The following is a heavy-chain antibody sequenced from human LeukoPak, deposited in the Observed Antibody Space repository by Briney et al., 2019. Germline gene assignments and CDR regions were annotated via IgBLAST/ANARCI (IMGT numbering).Heavy chain of an antibody. CDR1: GGSISSGGYY. CDR3: ARDSADYYDGSGYYYRYFDL. CDR2: IYYGGST. D-gene: IGHD3-22*01. V-gene: IGHV4-30-4*08. Sequence: SETLSLTCTVSGGSISSGGYYWSWIRQHPGKGLEWIGYIYYGGSTYYNPSLKSRVTISVDTSKNQFSLKLSSVTAADTAVYYCARDSADYYDGSGYYYRYFDLWGRGTLVTVSS. J-gene: IGHJ2*01.